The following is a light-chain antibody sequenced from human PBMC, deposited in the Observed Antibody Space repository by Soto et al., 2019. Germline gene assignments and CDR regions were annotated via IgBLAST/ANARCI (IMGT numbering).Light chain of an antibody. CDR1: QSVSSN. CDR2: DAS. Sequence: EIVVTRSPATLSVSPGERATLSCRASQSVSSNLAWYQQKPGQAPRLLIFDASTRATGTPASFSGSGSGTEFTLTISSLQSEDFAVYYCQQYNNWPLTFGGGTKVEIK. V-gene: IGKV3-15*01. J-gene: IGKJ4*01. CDR3: QQYNNWPLT.